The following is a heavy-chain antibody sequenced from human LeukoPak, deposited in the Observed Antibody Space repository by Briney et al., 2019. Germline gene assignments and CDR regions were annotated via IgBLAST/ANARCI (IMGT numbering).Heavy chain of an antibody. CDR1: GFTFSSYG. V-gene: IGHV3-33*01. CDR2: IWYDGSNK. CDR3: ARTYLLVRGVTYFDY. D-gene: IGHD3-10*01. J-gene: IGHJ4*02. Sequence: GGSLRLSCAASGFTFSSYGMHWVRQAPGKGLEWVAVIWYDGSNKYYADSVKGRFTISRDNSKNTLYLQMNSLRAEDTAVYYCARTYLLVRGVTYFDYWGQGTLVTVSS.